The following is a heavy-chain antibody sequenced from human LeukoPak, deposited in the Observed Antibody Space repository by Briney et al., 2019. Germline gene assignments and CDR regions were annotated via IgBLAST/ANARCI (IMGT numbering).Heavy chain of an antibody. CDR3: ASYENYYDSSGYLA. V-gene: IGHV3-48*03. J-gene: IGHJ5*02. Sequence: GGSLRLSCAASGFSFSSYEMNWVRQAPGKGLEWVSYISGSGTTIYYADSVKGRFTISRDNAENSLYLQMNSLRAEDTAVYYCASYENYYDSSGYLAWGQGTLVTVSS. CDR1: GFSFSSYE. D-gene: IGHD3-22*01. CDR2: ISGSGTTI.